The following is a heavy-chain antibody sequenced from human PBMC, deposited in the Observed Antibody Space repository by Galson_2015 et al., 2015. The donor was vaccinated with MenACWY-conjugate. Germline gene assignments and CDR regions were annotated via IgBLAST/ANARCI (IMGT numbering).Heavy chain of an antibody. CDR3: ATPLWVGELSGGRTFDY. J-gene: IGHJ4*02. Sequence: SVKASCKVSGYTLTEISIHWVRQAPGKGLEWVGGFDPDHSNIKYAQKFQGRVTMTEDTSTDTACMELSSLRSEDTAVYYCATPLWVGELSGGRTFDYWGRGTLVTVSS. D-gene: IGHD3-10*01. CDR2: FDPDHSNI. V-gene: IGHV1-24*01. CDR1: GYTLTEIS.